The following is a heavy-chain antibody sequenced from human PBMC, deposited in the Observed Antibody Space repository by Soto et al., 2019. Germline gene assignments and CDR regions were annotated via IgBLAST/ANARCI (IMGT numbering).Heavy chain of an antibody. J-gene: IGHJ4*02. CDR2: ISGSGGST. D-gene: IGHD6-19*01. CDR3: AKDRGTSQSSGWYGVGYYFDY. V-gene: IGHV3-23*01. CDR1: GFTFSSYA. Sequence: GGSLRLSCAASGFTFSSYAMSWVRQAPGKGLEWVSAISGSGGSTYYADSVKGRFTISRDNSKNTLYLQMNSLRAEDTAVYYCAKDRGTSQSSGWYGVGYYFDYWGQGTLVTVSS.